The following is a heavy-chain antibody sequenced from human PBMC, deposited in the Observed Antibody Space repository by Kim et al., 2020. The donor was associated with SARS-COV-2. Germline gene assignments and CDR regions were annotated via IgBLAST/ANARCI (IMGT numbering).Heavy chain of an antibody. Sequence: NYNPSLKSRVTISVDTSKNQFSLKLSSVTAADTAVYYCARGQPIPGAFDIWGQGTMVTVSS. V-gene: IGHV4-34*01. J-gene: IGHJ3*02. CDR3: ARGQPIPGAFDI.